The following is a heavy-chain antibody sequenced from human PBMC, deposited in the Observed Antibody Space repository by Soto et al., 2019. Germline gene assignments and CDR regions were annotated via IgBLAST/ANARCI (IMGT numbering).Heavy chain of an antibody. Sequence: QVQLVESGGGVVQPGRSLRLSCAASGFTFSSYGMHWVRQAPGKGLEWVAVIWYDGSNQYYADSVKGRITTSRDNSKNMLYLQINSLRAEDTAVYFCASGSASWYGFDYWGQGTLVTVSA. J-gene: IGHJ4*02. CDR1: GFTFSSYG. D-gene: IGHD6-13*01. CDR3: ASGSASWYGFDY. V-gene: IGHV3-33*01. CDR2: IWYDGSNQ.